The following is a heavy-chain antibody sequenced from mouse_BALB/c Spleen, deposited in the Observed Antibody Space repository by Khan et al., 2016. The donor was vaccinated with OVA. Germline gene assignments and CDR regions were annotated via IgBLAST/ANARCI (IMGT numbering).Heavy chain of an antibody. CDR1: GYTFTDYY. J-gene: IGHJ3*01. CDR3: ARRNYFGYTFAD. Sequence: QVQLQQSGAELARPGASVKLSCKASGYTFTDYYINWVKQRTGQGLEWIGEIYPGSGNTYYHEKFKDKATLTADKSSTTAYMQLSRLPSEDSAVYFCARRNYFGYTFADWGQGTLVTVSA. V-gene: IGHV1-77*01. D-gene: IGHD1-2*01. CDR2: IYPGSGNT.